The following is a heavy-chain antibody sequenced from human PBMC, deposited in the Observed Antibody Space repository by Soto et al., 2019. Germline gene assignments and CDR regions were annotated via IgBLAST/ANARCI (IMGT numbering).Heavy chain of an antibody. V-gene: IGHV1-18*04. D-gene: IGHD2-15*01. CDR3: ARDFVGCCQSSRDQNWFDP. CDR1: GYTFTSYG. Sequence: ASVKVSCKASGYTFTSYGISWVRQAPGQGLEWMGWISAYNGNTNYAQKLQGRVTMTTDTSTSTAYMELRSLRSDDTAVYYCARDFVGCCQSSRDQNWFDPWGQGTLVTVSS. CDR2: ISAYNGNT. J-gene: IGHJ5*02.